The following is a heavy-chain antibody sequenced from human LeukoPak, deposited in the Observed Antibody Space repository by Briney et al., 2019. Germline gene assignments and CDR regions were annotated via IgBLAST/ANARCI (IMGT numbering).Heavy chain of an antibody. CDR2: ISYDGSNK. CDR1: GFTFTTYA. J-gene: IGHJ4*02. D-gene: IGHD3-22*01. CDR3: ASDENPSGISMIVVPRVPYY. Sequence: PGRSLRLSCAASGFTFTTYAIHWVRQAPGKGLEWVAVISYDGSNKYYADSVKGRFTISRDNSKNTLYLQMNSLRAEDTAVYYCASDENPSGISMIVVPRVPYYWGQGTLVTVSS. V-gene: IGHV3-30*04.